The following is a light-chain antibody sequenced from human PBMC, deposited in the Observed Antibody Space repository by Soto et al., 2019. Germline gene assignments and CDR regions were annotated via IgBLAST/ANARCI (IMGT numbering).Light chain of an antibody. J-gene: IGKJ2*01. V-gene: IGKV1-5*03. CDR1: QGISGW. Sequence: DIQMTQSPSTLSASVGDRVTITCRASQGISGWLAWYQQKPGKAPRVLIYKASSLESGVPSRFSGSGFGTEFTLSISSLQPDDSGTSYCQQYETYFRTFGQGTKLEIK. CDR3: QQYETYFRT. CDR2: KAS.